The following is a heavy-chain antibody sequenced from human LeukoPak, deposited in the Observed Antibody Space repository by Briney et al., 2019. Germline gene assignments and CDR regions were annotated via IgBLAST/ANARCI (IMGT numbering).Heavy chain of an antibody. CDR1: GFTFSSYW. J-gene: IGHJ4*02. Sequence: GGSLRLSCTASGFTFSSYWMHWVRQAPGKGLVWVSRINSDGGSTSYADSVKGRFTITRDNAKNTLYLQMNSLRAEDTAVYYCARRIQGMAPYYFDYWGQGTLVTVST. CDR3: ARRIQGMAPYYFDY. D-gene: IGHD5-24*01. V-gene: IGHV3-74*01. CDR2: INSDGGST.